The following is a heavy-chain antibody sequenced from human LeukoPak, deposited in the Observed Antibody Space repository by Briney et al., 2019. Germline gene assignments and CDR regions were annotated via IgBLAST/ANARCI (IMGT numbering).Heavy chain of an antibody. V-gene: IGHV1-2*02. D-gene: IGHD5-12*01. CDR3: ARGGRAWLPLYGMDV. CDR2: INPNSGGT. Sequence: GASVKVSCKASGYTFTGYYMHWVRQAPGQGLEWTAWINPNSGGTNYAQKFQGRVTMTRGTSISTAYMELGRLRSDDTAAYYCARGGRAWLPLYGMDVWGQGTTATVSS. J-gene: IGHJ6*02. CDR1: GYTFTGYY.